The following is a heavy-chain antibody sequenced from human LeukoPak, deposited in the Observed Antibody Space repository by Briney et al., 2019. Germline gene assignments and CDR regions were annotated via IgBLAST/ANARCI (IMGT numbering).Heavy chain of an antibody. CDR2: ISYDGSNK. J-gene: IGHJ4*02. CDR1: GFTFSSYG. D-gene: IGHD5-12*01. CDR3: AKDLDIGGYDSPYFDY. Sequence: GGSLRLSCAASGFTFSSYGMHWVRQAPGKGLEWVAVISYDGSNKYYADSVKGRFTISRDNSKNTLYLQMNSLRAEDTAVYYCAKDLDIGGYDSPYFDYWGQGTLVTVSS. V-gene: IGHV3-30*18.